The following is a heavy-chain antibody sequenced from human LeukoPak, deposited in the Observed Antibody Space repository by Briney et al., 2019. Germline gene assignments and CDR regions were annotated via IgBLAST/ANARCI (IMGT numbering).Heavy chain of an antibody. V-gene: IGHV3-21*01. D-gene: IGHD3-22*01. J-gene: IGHJ4*02. CDR2: ISSSSSYI. CDR1: GFTFSSYS. Sequence: PGGSLRLSCAASGFTFSSYSMNWIRQAPGKGLEWVSSISSSSSYIYYADSVRGRFTISRDNAKNSLYLQMNSLRAEDTAVYYCARDWGNEYYYDSSGYYFDYWGQGTLVTVSS. CDR3: ARDWGNEYYYDSSGYYFDY.